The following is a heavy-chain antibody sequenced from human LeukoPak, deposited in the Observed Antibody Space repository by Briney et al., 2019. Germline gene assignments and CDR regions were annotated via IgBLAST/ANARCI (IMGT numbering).Heavy chain of an antibody. V-gene: IGHV3-23*01. CDR2: ITGSSAST. CDR3: AKLDYYDTH. D-gene: IGHD3-22*01. Sequence: GGSLRLSCAASGFTFSGYAMSWVRQAPGKGLEWVSSITGSSASTYYADSVKGRFTISRDNSKNTLYLQMNSLRAEDTAVYFCAKLDYYDTHWGQGTLVTVSS. J-gene: IGHJ4*02. CDR1: GFTFSGYA.